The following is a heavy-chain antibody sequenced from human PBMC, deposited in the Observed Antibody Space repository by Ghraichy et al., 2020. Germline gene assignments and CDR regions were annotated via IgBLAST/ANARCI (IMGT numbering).Heavy chain of an antibody. CDR1: GGSISSSSYY. Sequence: GSLSLTCTVSGGSISSSSYYWGWIRQPPGKGLEWIGSIYYSGSTYYNPSLKSRVTISVDTSKNQFSLKLSSVTAADTAVYYCAREIHWVTYYYYYMDVWGKGTTVTVSS. J-gene: IGHJ6*03. CDR2: IYYSGST. D-gene: IGHD7-27*01. V-gene: IGHV4-39*07. CDR3: AREIHWVTYYYYYMDV.